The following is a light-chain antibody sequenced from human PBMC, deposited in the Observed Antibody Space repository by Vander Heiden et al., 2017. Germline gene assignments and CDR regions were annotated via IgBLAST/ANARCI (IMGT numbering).Light chain of an antibody. Sequence: EIVLTQSPGTLSLSPGERATLSCRASQSVSSSYLAWYQQKPGQAPRLLIYGASSRATGIPDRFSRSGSGTDFTLTISRLEPEDFAVYYCQQDGSSSYTFGQGTKLEIK. CDR1: QSVSSSY. J-gene: IGKJ2*01. CDR3: QQDGSSSYT. V-gene: IGKV3-20*01. CDR2: GAS.